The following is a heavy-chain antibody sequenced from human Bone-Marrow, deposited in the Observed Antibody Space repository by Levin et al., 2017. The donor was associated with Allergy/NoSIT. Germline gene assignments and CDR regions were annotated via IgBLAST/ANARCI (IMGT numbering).Heavy chain of an antibody. J-gene: IGHJ4*02. D-gene: IGHD6-6*01. CDR2: INPNSGGT. CDR1: GYTFTGYY. V-gene: IGHV1-2*06. Sequence: ASVKVSCKASGYTFTGYYMHWVRQAPGQGLEWMGRINPNSGGTNYAQKFQGRVTMTRDTSISTAYMELSRLRSDDTAVYYCARELSSSSGSEDYWGQGTLVTVSS. CDR3: ARELSSSSGSEDY.